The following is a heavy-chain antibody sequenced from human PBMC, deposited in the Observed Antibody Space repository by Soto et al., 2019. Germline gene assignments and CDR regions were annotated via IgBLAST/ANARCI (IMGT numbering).Heavy chain of an antibody. D-gene: IGHD6-6*01. CDR1: EGTFSSYA. V-gene: IGHV1-69*06. Sequence: QVQLVQSGAEVKKPGSSMKVSCKASEGTFSSYAISWVRQAPGQGLEWMGGIIPIFGTADYAQKFQGRVTITADKSTSTADMELSSLRSEDTAFYYCASPCRPNMAARPGYYYGMDVWRQGTTVTVSS. CDR3: ASPCRPNMAARPGYYYGMDV. J-gene: IGHJ6*02. CDR2: IIPIFGTA.